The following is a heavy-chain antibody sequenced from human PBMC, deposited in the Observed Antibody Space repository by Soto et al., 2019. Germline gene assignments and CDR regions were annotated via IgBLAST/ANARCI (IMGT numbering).Heavy chain of an antibody. CDR3: ARAPKVITRAFDI. CDR2: ISSYSDI. CDR1: GFTFNTYS. Sequence: GGSLRLSCAASGFTFNTYSLNWVRQAPGKGLEWVSYISSYSDIFYADSVKGRFTISRDNAKNSLYLQMNSLRAEDTAVYYCARAPKVITRAFDIWGQGTMVTVSS. J-gene: IGHJ3*02. V-gene: IGHV3-21*05. D-gene: IGHD2-21*01.